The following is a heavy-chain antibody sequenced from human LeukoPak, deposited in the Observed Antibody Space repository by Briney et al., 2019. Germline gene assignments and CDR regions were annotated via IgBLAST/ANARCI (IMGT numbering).Heavy chain of an antibody. CDR1: GFTFSSYA. Sequence: GGSLRLSCAASGFTFSSYAMSWVRQAPGKGLEWVSATSGSGGSTYYADSVKGRFTISRDNSKDTLYLQMNSLRAEDTAVYYCAKDGYSYGPPYFDYWGQGTLVTVSS. J-gene: IGHJ4*02. D-gene: IGHD5-18*01. CDR2: TSGSGGST. CDR3: AKDGYSYGPPYFDY. V-gene: IGHV3-23*01.